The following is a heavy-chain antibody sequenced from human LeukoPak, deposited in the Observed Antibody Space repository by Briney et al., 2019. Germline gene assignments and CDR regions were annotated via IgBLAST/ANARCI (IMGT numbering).Heavy chain of an antibody. D-gene: IGHD6-19*01. CDR2: IWYDGSKT. CDR1: GFTFSNHG. CDR3: ARSNSSGWYYFDY. J-gene: IGHJ4*02. Sequence: GGSLRLSCAASGFTFSNHGMHWVRQAPGKGLEWVAVIWYDGSKTFYADSVKGRLTISRDNSRNTLYLQMNSLRAEDTAVYYCARSNSSGWYYFDYWGQGALVTVSS. V-gene: IGHV3-33*01.